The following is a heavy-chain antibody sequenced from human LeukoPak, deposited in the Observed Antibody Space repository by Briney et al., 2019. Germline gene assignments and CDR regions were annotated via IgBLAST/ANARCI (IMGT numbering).Heavy chain of an antibody. CDR2: IYYSGSS. J-gene: IGHJ4*02. V-gene: IGHV4-31*03. D-gene: IGHD6-19*01. CDR3: ARVGIALAGTKYYFAN. Sequence: SQTLSLTCTVSGGSISSGGYYWSWIRQHPGKGLEWIGYIYYSGSSYYNPSLKSRVTISVDTSKNQFSLKLSSATAADTAVYYCARVGIALAGTKYYFANWGQGTLVTVSS. CDR1: GGSISSGGYY.